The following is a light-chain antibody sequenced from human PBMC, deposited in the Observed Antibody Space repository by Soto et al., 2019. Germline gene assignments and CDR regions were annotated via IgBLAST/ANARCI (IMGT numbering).Light chain of an antibody. V-gene: IGKV1-27*01. CDR2: AAS. CDR1: QGISNY. CDR3: QKYNRAPYT. Sequence: DIQMTQSPSSLSASVGDRVTITCRASQGISNYLAWYQQKPGKVPKLLIYAASTWPAGVPSRFSGSGSGTDFPLTISSLQPEDVATYYCQKYNRAPYTFGQGTKLEIK. J-gene: IGKJ2*01.